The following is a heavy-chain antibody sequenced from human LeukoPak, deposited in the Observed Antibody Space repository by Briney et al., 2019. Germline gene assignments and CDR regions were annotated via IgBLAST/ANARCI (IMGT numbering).Heavy chain of an antibody. J-gene: IGHJ5*02. V-gene: IGHV3-7*01. D-gene: IGHD6-19*01. CDR2: IKQDGSEK. CDR3: ARDFRYLYSSGWYPTLNP. CDR1: GFTFSSYW. Sequence: PGGSLRLSCAASGFTFSSYWMIWVRQAPGKGLDWVANIKQDGSEKYYVDSVKGRFTISRDNDKNSMYLQMNSLRAEDTAVYYCARDFRYLYSSGWYPTLNPWGQGTLVTVSS.